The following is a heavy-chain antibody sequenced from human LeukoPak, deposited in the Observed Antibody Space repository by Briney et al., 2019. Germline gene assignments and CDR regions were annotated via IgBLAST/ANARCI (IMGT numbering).Heavy chain of an antibody. V-gene: IGHV3-48*01. D-gene: IGHD6-13*01. CDR3: ATGSKSAYSSPGYFDS. CDR1: GFTFSTYG. J-gene: IGHJ4*02. CDR2: IGGSSGTM. Sequence: GGSLRLSCAASGFTFSTYGMNWVRQAPGKGLGWVSGIGGSSGTMSYADSVKGRFTISRDTANNSLYLQMNSLRAEDTAVYYCATGSKSAYSSPGYFDSWGQGTLVTVSS.